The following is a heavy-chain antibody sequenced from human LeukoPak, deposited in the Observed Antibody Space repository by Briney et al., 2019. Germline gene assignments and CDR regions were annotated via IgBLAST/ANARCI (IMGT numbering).Heavy chain of an antibody. D-gene: IGHD5-18*01. J-gene: IGHJ4*02. CDR2: ISGSGGST. CDR1: GFTFSSYA. V-gene: IGHV3-23*01. Sequence: GGSLRLSCSASGFTFSSYAMNWVRQAPGKGLEWASAISGSGGSTYYADSVKGRFTISRDNSQNTLYLQMNSLRAEDTAVYYCAKDRRYTYGYDYWGQGTLVTVSS. CDR3: AKDRRYTYGYDY.